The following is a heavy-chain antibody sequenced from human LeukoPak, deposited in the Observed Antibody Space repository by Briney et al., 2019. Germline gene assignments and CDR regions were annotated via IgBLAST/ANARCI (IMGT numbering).Heavy chain of an antibody. D-gene: IGHD6-13*01. Sequence: ASVKVSCKASGYTFIDYYIHWVRQAPGQGLEWVGWMNPNSGGTDYAQKYQGRVTMTRDTSISTAYMELSRLESADTAIYYCARDVFAAYSTHHKFDPWGQGTAVTVSS. CDR1: GYTFIDYY. V-gene: IGHV1-2*02. J-gene: IGHJ5*02. CDR3: ARDVFAAYSTHHKFDP. CDR2: MNPNSGGT.